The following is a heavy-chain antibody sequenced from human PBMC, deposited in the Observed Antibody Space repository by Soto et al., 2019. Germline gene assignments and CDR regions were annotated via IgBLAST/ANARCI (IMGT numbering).Heavy chain of an antibody. Sequence: GGSLRLSCAASGFTFSSYSMNWVRQAPGKGLEWVSSISSSSSYIYYADSVKGRFTISRDNAKNSLYLQMNSLRAEDTAVYYCARGGTRGYSYGTVDYWGQGTLVTVSS. D-gene: IGHD5-18*01. CDR3: ARGGTRGYSYGTVDY. CDR1: GFTFSSYS. V-gene: IGHV3-21*01. CDR2: ISSSSSYI. J-gene: IGHJ4*02.